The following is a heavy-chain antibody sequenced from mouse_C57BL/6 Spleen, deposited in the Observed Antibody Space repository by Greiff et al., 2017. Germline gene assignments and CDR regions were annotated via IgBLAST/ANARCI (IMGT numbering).Heavy chain of an antibody. V-gene: IGHV5-12*01. CDR2: ISNGGGST. CDR3: ARRNVFYFDY. CDR1: GFTFSDYY. Sequence: EVKLQESGGGLVQPGGSLKLSCAASGFTFSDYYMYWVRQTPEKRLEWVAYISNGGGSTYYPDTVKGRFTSSRDNAKNTLYLRMSRLKSEDTAMYYCARRNVFYFDYWGQGTTLTVSS. J-gene: IGHJ2*01.